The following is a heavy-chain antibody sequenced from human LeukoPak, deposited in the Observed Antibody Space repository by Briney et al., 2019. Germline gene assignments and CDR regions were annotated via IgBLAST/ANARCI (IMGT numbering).Heavy chain of an antibody. J-gene: IGHJ5*02. CDR2: IKKDGSEK. Sequence: GGSLRLSCAASGSTFSSYSMSWVRQAPGKGLEWVANIKKDGSEKYYVDSVKGRFTISRDNAKNSLYLQMNSLRAEDTAVYYCAIPGGSSANWFDPWGQGTQVTVSS. V-gene: IGHV3-7*01. CDR1: GSTFSSYS. D-gene: IGHD6-13*01. CDR3: AIPGGSSANWFDP.